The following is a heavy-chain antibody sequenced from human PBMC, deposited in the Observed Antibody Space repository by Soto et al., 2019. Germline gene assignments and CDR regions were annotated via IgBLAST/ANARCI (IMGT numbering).Heavy chain of an antibody. CDR2: IYHSGST. CDR3: ARRHLGPFQI. Sequence: SETLSLTCAVSGGSISNSNWWSWVRQPPGKGLEWIGNIYHSGSTNYNPSLKSRVTISIDKSNNQFSLKLSSVTAADTSVYYCARRHLGPFQIWRQGTMVTVS. V-gene: IGHV4-4*02. J-gene: IGHJ3*02. CDR1: GGSISNSNW.